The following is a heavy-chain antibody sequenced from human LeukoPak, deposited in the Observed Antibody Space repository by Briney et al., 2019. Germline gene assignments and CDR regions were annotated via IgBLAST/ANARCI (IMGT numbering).Heavy chain of an antibody. CDR1: GFTLSDYY. D-gene: IGHD4-23*01. V-gene: IGHV3-11*01. CDR3: AREDYGGTNFDY. Sequence: GGSLRLSCTGSGFTLSDYYINWVRQAPGKGLEWGSQISKTGSTKYYSDSVQGRFTISRDNVKNSVSLQMKSLSAEDAAVYYCAREDYGGTNFDYWGQGALVAVSS. J-gene: IGHJ4*02. CDR2: ISKTGSTK.